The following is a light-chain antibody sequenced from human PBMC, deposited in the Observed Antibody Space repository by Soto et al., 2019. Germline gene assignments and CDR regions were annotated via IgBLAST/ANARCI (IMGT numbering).Light chain of an antibody. CDR1: QSISSY. Sequence: DIQMTQSPSSLSASVGDRVTITCRASQSISSYLIWYQQKPGKAPKLLIYAASSLQSGVPSRFSGSGSGTDFTLTISSLQPEDFATYYCQQSYSTPDTFGQGTKLKFK. J-gene: IGKJ2*01. CDR3: QQSYSTPDT. V-gene: IGKV1-39*01. CDR2: AAS.